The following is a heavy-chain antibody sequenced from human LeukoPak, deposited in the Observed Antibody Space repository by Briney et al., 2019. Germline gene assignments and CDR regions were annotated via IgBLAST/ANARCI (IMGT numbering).Heavy chain of an antibody. J-gene: IGHJ3*02. CDR3: ARVRDSDNLWGAFDI. Sequence: APVSVSCKAPGYRLSSSGLTWVRHAPGQAPEWMEWIRTVTGNSRSAQHFKGRVTLTTDTSTNTANLELTSLRADDTAIYYCARVRDSDNLWGAFDIWGQGTMVTVSS. CDR2: IRTVTGNS. D-gene: IGHD1-1*01. CDR1: GYRLSSSG. V-gene: IGHV1-18*01.